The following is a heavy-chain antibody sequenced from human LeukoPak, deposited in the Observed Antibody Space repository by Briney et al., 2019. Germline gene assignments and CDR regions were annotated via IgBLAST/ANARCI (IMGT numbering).Heavy chain of an antibody. J-gene: IGHJ4*02. CDR1: GGSISSYY. Sequence: PSETLSLTCTVSGGSISSYYWSWIRQPPGKGLEWIGYIYYSGSTNYNPSLKSRVTISVDTSKNQFSLKLSSVTAADTAVYYCARNSGSYYGNPRWSFSYWGQGTLVTVSS. CDR3: ARNSGSYYGNPRWSFSY. V-gene: IGHV4-59*01. CDR2: IYYSGST. D-gene: IGHD1-26*01.